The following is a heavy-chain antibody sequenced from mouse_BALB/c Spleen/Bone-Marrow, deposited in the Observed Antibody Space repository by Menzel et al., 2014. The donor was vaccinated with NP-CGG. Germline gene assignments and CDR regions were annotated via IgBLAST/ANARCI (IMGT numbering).Heavy chain of an antibody. D-gene: IGHD2-3*01. V-gene: IGHV4-1*02. CDR1: GFDFXGFW. J-gene: IGHJ3*01. CDR3: ARLGYYGGFAY. CDR2: INPDSSTI. Sequence: DVMLVESGVGLVQPGGSLKLSCAASGFDFXGFWMGWVRQAPGKGLEWIGEINPDSSTINYTPSLKDRFIISRDNAKNTLYLQMSKVRSEDTALYYCARLGYYGGFAYWGQGTLVTVSA.